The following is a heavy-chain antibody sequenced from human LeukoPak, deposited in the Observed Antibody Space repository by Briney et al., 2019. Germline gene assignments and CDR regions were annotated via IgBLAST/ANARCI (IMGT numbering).Heavy chain of an antibody. CDR1: GGSISSYF. D-gene: IGHD3-10*01. J-gene: IGHJ4*02. V-gene: IGHV4-59*01. Sequence: SETLSLTCTASGGSISSYFWSWIRQPPGKGPGWIGYFYYSGSTNYNPSLKSRVTISGDTSKNQFSLKLSSVTAADTAVYYCARDPMGSYFDYWGQGTLVTVSS. CDR2: FYYSGST. CDR3: ARDPMGSYFDY.